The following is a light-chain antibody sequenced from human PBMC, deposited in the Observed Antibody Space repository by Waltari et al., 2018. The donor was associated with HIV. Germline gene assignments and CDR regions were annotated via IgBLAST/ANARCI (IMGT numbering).Light chain of an antibody. Sequence: ESVMTQSPVSLSVSPGERAILSCRATQSLNNNLAWYHKNPGQDPRLLIYGASTRATDVPARLRASGSGTDFNLTIGSLQSEDSAIYYCQQYNSWPYTLGQGTRLEI. CDR2: GAS. CDR1: QSLNNN. V-gene: IGKV3-15*01. CDR3: QQYNSWPYT. J-gene: IGKJ2*01.